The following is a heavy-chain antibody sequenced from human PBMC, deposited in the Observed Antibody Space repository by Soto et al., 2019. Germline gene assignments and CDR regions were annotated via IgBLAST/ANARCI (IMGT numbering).Heavy chain of an antibody. D-gene: IGHD4-17*01. CDR2: ITAGGDSA. CDR3: AKEATTVLYYMDV. Sequence: GGSLRLSCAASGFIFSSCAISWVRQAPGKGLEWVSGITAGGDSANYADSVKGRFTISRDNSKNTLYLQMNSLRAEDTAVYYCAKEATTVLYYMDVWGTGTTVTVSS. J-gene: IGHJ6*03. V-gene: IGHV3-23*01. CDR1: GFIFSSCA.